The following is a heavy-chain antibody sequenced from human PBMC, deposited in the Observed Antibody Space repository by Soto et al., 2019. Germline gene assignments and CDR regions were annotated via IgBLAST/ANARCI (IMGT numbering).Heavy chain of an antibody. CDR2: ISGGGDTT. J-gene: IGHJ4*02. Sequence: EVQLLESGGGLVQPGGSLRLSCAASGFTFNNYAMTWVRQAPGKGLEWVSAISGGGDTTSYADSVKGRFTVSRDGSKNTLYLQMSGLRPEHTALYYCAKGRGGSGSLTPRVDFWGQGTLVTVSS. CDR1: GFTFNNYA. CDR3: AKGRGGSGSLTPRVDF. V-gene: IGHV3-23*01. D-gene: IGHD3-10*01.